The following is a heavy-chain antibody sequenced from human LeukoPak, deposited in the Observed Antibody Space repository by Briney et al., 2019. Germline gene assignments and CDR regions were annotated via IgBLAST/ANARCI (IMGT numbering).Heavy chain of an antibody. CDR2: ISYDGSNK. CDR3: AKVGLTVTTILDYFDY. Sequence: GGSLRLSCAASGFTFSSYAMHWVRQAPGKGLEWVALISYDGSNKYYADSVKGRFTISRDNSKNTLYLQMKSLRAEDTAVYYCAKVGLTVTTILDYFDYWGQGTLVTVSS. D-gene: IGHD4-11*01. V-gene: IGHV3-30*18. CDR1: GFTFSSYA. J-gene: IGHJ4*02.